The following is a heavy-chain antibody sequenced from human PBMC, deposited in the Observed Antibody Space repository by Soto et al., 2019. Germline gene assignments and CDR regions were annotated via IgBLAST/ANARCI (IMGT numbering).Heavy chain of an antibody. CDR2: FDPEEGET. J-gene: IGHJ4*02. D-gene: IGHD1-20*01. CDR1: GGSFTSY. V-gene: IGHV1-24*01. CDR3: ATGITGTDGGY. Sequence: ASVKVSCKASGGSFTSYIFTWVRQAPGKGLEWMGGFDPEEGETIYAQKFQGRVTMTEDTSTDTAYMELSSLRSEDTAVYYCATGITGTDGGYWGQGTLVTVSS.